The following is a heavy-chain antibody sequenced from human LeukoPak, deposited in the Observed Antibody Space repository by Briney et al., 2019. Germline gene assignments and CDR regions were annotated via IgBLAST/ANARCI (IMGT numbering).Heavy chain of an antibody. CDR1: GFTFSSYF. Sequence: GGSLRLSCAASGFTFSSYFMSWVRQAPGKGLKFFSALSSGGGPHYADSVKGRFIISRENSGNTLYLQMNSLRGEDSATYYCARQLGYCSDGTCYFDHWGQGTLATVSS. CDR2: LSSGGGP. CDR3: ARQLGYCSDGTCYFDH. V-gene: IGHV3-23*01. J-gene: IGHJ4*02. D-gene: IGHD2-15*01.